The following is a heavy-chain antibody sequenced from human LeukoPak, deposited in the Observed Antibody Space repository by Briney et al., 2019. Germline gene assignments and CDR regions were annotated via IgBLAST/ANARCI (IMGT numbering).Heavy chain of an antibody. CDR1: GGSISSGGYS. Sequence: SETLSLTCAVSGGSISSGGYSWSWIRQPPGKGLEWIGYIYHSGSTYYNPSLKSRVTISVDRSKNQFSLKLSSVTAADTAVYYCARGTYDYVWGSYRWAFDYWAREPWSPSPQ. V-gene: IGHV4-30-2*01. CDR2: IYHSGST. D-gene: IGHD3-16*02. J-gene: IGHJ4*02. CDR3: ARGTYDYVWGSYRWAFDY.